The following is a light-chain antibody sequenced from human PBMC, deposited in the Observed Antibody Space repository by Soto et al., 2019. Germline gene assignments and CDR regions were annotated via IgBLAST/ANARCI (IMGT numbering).Light chain of an antibody. V-gene: IGLV2-14*01. Sequence: QSALTQPASVSGSPGQSFTISCTGTSSDVGGYNYVAWYQQHPDKAPKLMIYEVTNRPSGVSNRFSGSKSGNTASLTISGLQAEDEADYYCSSYTSSNTGVFGTGTKLTVL. J-gene: IGLJ1*01. CDR3: SSYTSSNTGV. CDR1: SSDVGGYNY. CDR2: EVT.